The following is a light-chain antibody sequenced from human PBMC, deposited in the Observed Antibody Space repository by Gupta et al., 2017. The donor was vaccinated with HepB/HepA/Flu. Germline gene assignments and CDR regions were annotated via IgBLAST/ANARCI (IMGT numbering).Light chain of an antibody. Sequence: QTVVTQEPSFSVSPGGTVTLTCALSSGSVSTTFYPSWYQQTPGQAPRTLIYNTKTRSSGVPDRFSGSILGNKAALTITGAQTDDESDYYCVLYLGSGIWVFGGGTKLTVL. CDR1: SGSVSTTFY. CDR3: VLYLGSGIWV. V-gene: IGLV8-61*01. J-gene: IGLJ3*02. CDR2: NTK.